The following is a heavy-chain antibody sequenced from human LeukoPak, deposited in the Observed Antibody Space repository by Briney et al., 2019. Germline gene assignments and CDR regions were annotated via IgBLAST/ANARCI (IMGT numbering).Heavy chain of an antibody. CDR3: ARDPTTEVNVPYYFDD. CDR2: VNDRGIT. CDR1: GGSFIGYD. D-gene: IGHD1-1*01. Sequence: SETLSLTCAVSGGSFIGYDWNWIRQSPEKGLEWIGEVNDRGITNYNPSLASRITISADTSKKQFSLELRSATAADTAVYYCARDPTTEVNVPYYFDDWGQGTLVTVSS. V-gene: IGHV4-34*01. J-gene: IGHJ4*02.